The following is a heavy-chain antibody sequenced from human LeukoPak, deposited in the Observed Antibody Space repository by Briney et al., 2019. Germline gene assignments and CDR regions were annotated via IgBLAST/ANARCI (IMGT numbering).Heavy chain of an antibody. CDR2: ISGSGGST. J-gene: IGHJ4*02. CDR3: AANHYDYVWGSYRQLGY. Sequence: GGSLRLSCAVSGITLSNYGMSWVRQAPGKGLEWVSAISGSGGSTYYADSVKGRFTISRDNSKNTLYLQMNSLRAEDTAVYYCAANHYDYVWGSYRQLGYWGQGTLVTVSS. D-gene: IGHD3-16*01. V-gene: IGHV3-23*01. CDR1: GITLSNYG.